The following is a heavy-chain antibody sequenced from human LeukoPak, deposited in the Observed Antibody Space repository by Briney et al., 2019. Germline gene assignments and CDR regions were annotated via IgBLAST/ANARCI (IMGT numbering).Heavy chain of an antibody. J-gene: IGHJ3*02. V-gene: IGHV1-69*13. D-gene: IGHD3-10*01. CDR3: ARAITMVRGVADAFDI. CDR2: IIPIFGTA. CDR1: GGTFSSYA. Sequence: SVKVSCKASGGTFSSYAISWVRQAPGQGLEWMGGIIPIFGTANYAQKFQGRVTITADESTSTAYMELSSLRSEDTAVYYCARAITMVRGVADAFDIWGQGTMVTVSS.